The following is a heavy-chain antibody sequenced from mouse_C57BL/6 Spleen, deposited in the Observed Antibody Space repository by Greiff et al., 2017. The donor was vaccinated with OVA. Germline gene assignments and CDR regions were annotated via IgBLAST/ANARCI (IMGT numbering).Heavy chain of an antibody. Sequence: EVQLQQSGAELVRPGASVKLSCTASGFNIKDDYMHWVKQRPEQGLEWIGWIDPENGDTEYASKFQGKATITADTSSNTAYLQLSSLTSEDTAVYYCTTPFYGNYFTYFDYWGQGTTLTVSS. D-gene: IGHD2-10*01. CDR2: IDPENGDT. CDR1: GFNIKDDY. V-gene: IGHV14-4*01. CDR3: TTPFYGNYFTYFDY. J-gene: IGHJ2*01.